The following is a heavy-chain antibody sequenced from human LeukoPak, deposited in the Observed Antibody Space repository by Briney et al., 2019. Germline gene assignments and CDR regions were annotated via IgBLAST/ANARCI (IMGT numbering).Heavy chain of an antibody. CDR2: IYSGGST. D-gene: IGHD3-9*01. V-gene: IGHV3-53*01. CDR3: ARSSHYDILTGYSEEDAFDI. CDR1: GFTFSSYG. J-gene: IGHJ3*02. Sequence: PGGSLRLSCAASGFTFSSYGMHWVRQAPGKGLEWVSVIYSGGSTDYADSVKGRFTISRDTSKNTLYLQMNSLRVEDTAVYYCARSSHYDILTGYSEEDAFDIWGQGTMVTVSS.